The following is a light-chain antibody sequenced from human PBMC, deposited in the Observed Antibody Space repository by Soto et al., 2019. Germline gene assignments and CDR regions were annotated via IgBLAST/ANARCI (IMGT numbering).Light chain of an antibody. CDR2: GAS. J-gene: IGKJ1*01. V-gene: IGKV3-20*01. CDR3: HQYGNSPRT. Sequence: PGKRATLSCTPSQSLRSGDLACYQQIPGQAPGLLIYGASSRATGIPDGFSGSGSGTDFNLTVSRLAPEDFAVYYCHQYGNSPRTFGQGTKVDIK. CDR1: QSLRSGD.